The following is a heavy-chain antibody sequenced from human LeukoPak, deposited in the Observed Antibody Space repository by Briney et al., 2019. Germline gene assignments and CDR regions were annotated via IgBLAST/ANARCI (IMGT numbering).Heavy chain of an antibody. CDR1: GGTFSSYA. V-gene: IGHV1-69*04. Sequence: GASVKVSCKASGGTFSSYAISWVRQAPGQGLEWMGRIIPILSIANYAQKFQGRVTITADKSTSTAYMELSSLRSEDTAVYYCARDWYDRGCSSTSCYPANYYYYGMDVWGQGTTVTVSS. CDR2: IIPILSIA. CDR3: ARDWYDRGCSSTSCYPANYYYYGMDV. D-gene: IGHD2-2*01. J-gene: IGHJ6*02.